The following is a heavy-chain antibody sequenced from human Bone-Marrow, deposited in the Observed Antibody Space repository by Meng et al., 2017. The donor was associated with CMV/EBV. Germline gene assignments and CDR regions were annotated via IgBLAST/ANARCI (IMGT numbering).Heavy chain of an antibody. Sequence: SVKVSCKASGYTFTSYAISWVRQAPGQGLEWMGGIIPIFGTANYAQKFQGRVTITTDESTSTAYMELSSLRSEDTAVYYCAREYYDSYGGAFDIWGQGTMVTVSS. CDR1: GYTFTSYA. CDR2: IIPIFGTA. CDR3: AREYYDSYGGAFDI. J-gene: IGHJ3*02. D-gene: IGHD3-16*01. V-gene: IGHV1-69*05.